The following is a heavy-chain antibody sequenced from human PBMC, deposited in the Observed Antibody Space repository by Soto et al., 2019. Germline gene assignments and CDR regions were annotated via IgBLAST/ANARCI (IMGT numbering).Heavy chain of an antibody. J-gene: IGHJ4*02. CDR2: IYYDGSKK. CDR1: GFTFSSYG. Sequence: QVQLVESGGGVVQPGRSLRLSCAASGFTFSSYGMHWVRQAPGKGLEWVALIYYDGSKKYYADSVKGRFTVSRDNSKNTLSLQMNSLRAEETAVYYCARPRSSTSYEYNYFDYWGQGTLVTVSS. V-gene: IGHV3-33*01. CDR3: ARPRSSTSYEYNYFDY. D-gene: IGHD2-2*01.